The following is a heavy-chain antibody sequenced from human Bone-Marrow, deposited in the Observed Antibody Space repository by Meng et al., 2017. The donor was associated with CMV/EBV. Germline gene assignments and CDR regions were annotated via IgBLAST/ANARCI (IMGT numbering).Heavy chain of an antibody. D-gene: IGHD2-2*01. V-gene: IGHV3-33*06. J-gene: IGHJ3*02. CDR3: AKGPYCTSSSCHGGMAFDI. CDR2: VWYDGSNT. CDR1: GFPFSTYG. Sequence: GGSLRLSCVASGFPFSTYGMHWVRQTPGKGLEWVAVVWYDGSNTQYGDSVKGRFTISRDNSKKTLYLQMNSLRAEDTAVYYCAKGPYCTSSSCHGGMAFDIWGRGTVVTVSS.